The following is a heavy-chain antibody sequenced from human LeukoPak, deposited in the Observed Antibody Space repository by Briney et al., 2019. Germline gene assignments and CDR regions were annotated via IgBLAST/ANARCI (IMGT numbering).Heavy chain of an antibody. CDR1: GYTFTSYD. Sequence: ASVKVSCKASGYTFTSYDINWVRQATGQGLEWMGWMNPNSGNTGYAQKFQGRVTITRNTSISTAYMELSSLRSDDTAVYYCARVTDLFDWFSDYWGQGTLVTVSS. V-gene: IGHV1-8*03. J-gene: IGHJ4*02. D-gene: IGHD3-9*01. CDR2: MNPNSGNT. CDR3: ARVTDLFDWFSDY.